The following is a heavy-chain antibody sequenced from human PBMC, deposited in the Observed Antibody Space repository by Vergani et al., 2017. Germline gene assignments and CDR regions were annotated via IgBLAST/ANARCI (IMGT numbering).Heavy chain of an antibody. CDR1: GGSFSGYY. CDR2: INHSGST. Sequence: QVQLQQWGAGLLKPSETLSLTCAVYGGSFSGYYWSWIRQPPGKGLEWIGEINHSGSTNYNPSLKSRVTIPVDTSKNHFSLKLSSVTAADTAVYYCAGGVRYCSSTSCYYYYGMDVWGQGTTVTVSS. CDR3: AGGVRYCSSTSCYYYYGMDV. J-gene: IGHJ6*02. D-gene: IGHD2-2*01. V-gene: IGHV4-34*01.